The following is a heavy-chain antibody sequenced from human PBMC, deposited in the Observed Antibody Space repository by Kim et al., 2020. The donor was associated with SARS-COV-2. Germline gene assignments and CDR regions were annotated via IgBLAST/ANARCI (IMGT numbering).Heavy chain of an antibody. J-gene: IGHJ6*02. CDR1: GGTFSSYA. D-gene: IGHD5-18*01. CDR2: IIPIFGTA. Sequence: SVKVSCKASGGTFSSYAISWVRQAPGQGLEWMGGIIPIFGTANYAQKFQGRVTITADESTSTAYMELSSLRSEDTAVYYCARDIGDTAMSSGALSNEYYYYGMDVWGQGTTVTVSS. V-gene: IGHV1-69*13. CDR3: ARDIGDTAMSSGALSNEYYYYGMDV.